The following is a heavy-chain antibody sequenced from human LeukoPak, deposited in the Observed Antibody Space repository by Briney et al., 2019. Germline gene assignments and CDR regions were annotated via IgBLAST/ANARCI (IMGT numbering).Heavy chain of an antibody. Sequence: GGSLRLSCAASGFTFSSYGMHWVRQAPGKGLEWVAFIRYDGSNKYYADSVKGRFTISRDNSKNTLYLQMNSLRAEDTAVYYCAKDGRYSSSSLYYYYMDVWGKGTTVTVSS. CDR1: GFTFSSYG. V-gene: IGHV3-30*02. CDR2: IRYDGSNK. CDR3: AKDGRYSSSSLYYYYMDV. D-gene: IGHD6-6*01. J-gene: IGHJ6*03.